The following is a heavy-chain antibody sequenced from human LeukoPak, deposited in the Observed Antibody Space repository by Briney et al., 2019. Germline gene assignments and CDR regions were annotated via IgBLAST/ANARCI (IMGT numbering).Heavy chain of an antibody. Sequence: GGSLRLSCEASGFTFSSYWMHWVRQVPGEGLVWVSRINSDGSSTTYVDSVKGRFTISRDNAKNTLNLQMNSLRVEDTAVYYCAREGRVTGYDFDYWGQGTLVTVSS. CDR2: INSDGSST. CDR3: AREGRVTGYDFDY. V-gene: IGHV3-74*03. D-gene: IGHD5-12*01. CDR1: GFTFSSYW. J-gene: IGHJ4*02.